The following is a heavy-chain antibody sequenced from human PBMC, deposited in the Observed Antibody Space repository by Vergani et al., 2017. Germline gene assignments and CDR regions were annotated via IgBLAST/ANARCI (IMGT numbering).Heavy chain of an antibody. Sequence: QVQLVESGGGLVKPGGSLRLSCAASGFTFSDYYMSWIRQAQGKGLEWVSYISSSSSYTNYADSVKGRFTISRDNAKNSLYLQMNSLRAEDTAVYYCAREYDSSGYDQGYSGYYGMDVWGQGTTVTVSS. CDR2: ISSSSSYT. J-gene: IGHJ6*02. V-gene: IGHV3-11*05. CDR1: GFTFSDYY. CDR3: AREYDSSGYDQGYSGYYGMDV. D-gene: IGHD3-22*01.